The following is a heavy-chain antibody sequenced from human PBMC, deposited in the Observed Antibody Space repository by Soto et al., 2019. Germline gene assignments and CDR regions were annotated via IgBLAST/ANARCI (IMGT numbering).Heavy chain of an antibody. J-gene: IGHJ4*02. CDR1: GYTFTSYG. CDR3: ARVPNYYDSSGYYSDY. CDR2: ISAYNGNT. Sequence: ASVKVSGKASGYTFTSYGISWVRQAPGQGLEWMGWISAYNGNTNYAQKLQGRVTMTTDTSTSTAYMELRSLRSDDTAVYYCARVPNYYDSSGYYSDYWGQGTLVTVSS. D-gene: IGHD3-22*01. V-gene: IGHV1-18*04.